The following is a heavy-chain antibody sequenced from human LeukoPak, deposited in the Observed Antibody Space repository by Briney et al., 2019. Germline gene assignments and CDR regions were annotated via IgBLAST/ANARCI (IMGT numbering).Heavy chain of an antibody. Sequence: ASVKVSCKASGGTFSSYAISWVRQAPGQGLEWMGRIIPILGIANYAQKFQGRVTITADKSTSTAYMELSRLRSDDTAVYYCARGVLPAAMRGVGDAFDIWGQGTMVTVSS. D-gene: IGHD2-2*01. CDR2: IIPILGIA. CDR1: GGTFSSYA. CDR3: ARGVLPAAMRGVGDAFDI. J-gene: IGHJ3*02. V-gene: IGHV1-69*04.